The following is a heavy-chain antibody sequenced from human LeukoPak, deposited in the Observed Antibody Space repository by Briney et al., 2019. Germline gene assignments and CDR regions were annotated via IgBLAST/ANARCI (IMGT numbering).Heavy chain of an antibody. D-gene: IGHD4-17*01. Sequence: SGGSLRLSCAASAFIFRDYSMHWVRQAPGKGLEYVSAISSNGGNTYHANSVKGRFTISRDNSKNTLYLQMGRLRTEDTAVYYCARVGDATAFDYWGQGTLVTVSS. J-gene: IGHJ4*02. CDR3: ARVGDATAFDY. CDR2: ISSNGGNT. CDR1: AFIFRDYS. V-gene: IGHV3-64*01.